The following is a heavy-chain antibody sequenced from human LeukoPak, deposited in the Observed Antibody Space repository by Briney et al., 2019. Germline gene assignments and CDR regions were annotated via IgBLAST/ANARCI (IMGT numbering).Heavy chain of an antibody. CDR2: INRDGSER. J-gene: IGHJ6*02. CDR1: GFTFSNYW. CDR3: ARRNAMDV. V-gene: IGHV3-7*03. Sequence: GGSLRLSCAASGFTFSNYWMTWFRQAPGKGLEWVANINRDGSERYYVDSVKGRFTISRDDAKSSLYLQMNSLRAEDTAVYYCARRNAMDVWGQGTTVIVFS.